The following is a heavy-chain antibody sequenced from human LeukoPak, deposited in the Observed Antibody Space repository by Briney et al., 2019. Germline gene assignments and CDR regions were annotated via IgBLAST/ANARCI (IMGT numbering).Heavy chain of an antibody. J-gene: IGHJ4*02. Sequence: GGSLRLSCEASGFSFSSYSMNWVRQAPGERPEWVSSISSSSTYIYYADSVKGRFTISRDNSKNTLSLQMDSLRAEDTAIYYCARRGSKTYDFDFWGQGTLVTVSS. CDR3: ARRGSKTYDFDF. CDR2: ISSSSTYI. V-gene: IGHV3-21*01. CDR1: GFSFSSYS. D-gene: IGHD3-16*01.